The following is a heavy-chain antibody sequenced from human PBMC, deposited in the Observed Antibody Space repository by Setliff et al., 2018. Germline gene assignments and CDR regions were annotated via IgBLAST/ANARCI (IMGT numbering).Heavy chain of an antibody. V-gene: IGHV4-61*02. J-gene: IGHJ3*02. CDR1: GGSITSGNNY. CDR2: IYSIGSA. Sequence: PSETLSLTCTVSGGSITSGNNYWSWIRQPAGKGLEWIGRIYSIGSATYNPSLKGRVTISLDRSENEFSLNLTSVTAADTAVYFCAREPSPSDALDIWGQGTMVT. CDR3: AREPSPSDALDI.